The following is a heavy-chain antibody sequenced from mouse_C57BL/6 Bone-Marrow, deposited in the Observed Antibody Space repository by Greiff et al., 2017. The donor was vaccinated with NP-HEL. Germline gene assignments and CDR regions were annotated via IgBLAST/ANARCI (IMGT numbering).Heavy chain of an antibody. J-gene: IGHJ3*01. Sequence: VQLKESGPGLVKPSQSLSLTCSVTGYSITSGYYWNWIRQFPGNKLEWMGYISYDGSNNYNPSLKNRISITRDTSKNQFFLKLNSVTTEDTATYYCARDGYDWFAYWGQGTLVTVSA. CDR3: ARDGYDWFAY. V-gene: IGHV3-6*01. CDR1: GYSITSGYY. D-gene: IGHD2-2*01. CDR2: ISYDGSN.